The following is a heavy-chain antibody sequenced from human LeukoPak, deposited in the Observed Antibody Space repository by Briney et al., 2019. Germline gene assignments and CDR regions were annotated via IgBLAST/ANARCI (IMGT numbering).Heavy chain of an antibody. CDR1: GFTFSSYA. D-gene: IGHD1-1*01. CDR3: AGERNGHPFDY. V-gene: IGHV3-30*04. CDR2: ISYDGSNK. Sequence: PGGSLRLSCAASGFTFSSYAMHWVRQAPGKGLEWVAVISYDGSNKYYADSVKGRFTISRDNSKNTLYLQMNSLRAEDTAVYYCAGERNGHPFDYWGQGTLVTVSS. J-gene: IGHJ4*02.